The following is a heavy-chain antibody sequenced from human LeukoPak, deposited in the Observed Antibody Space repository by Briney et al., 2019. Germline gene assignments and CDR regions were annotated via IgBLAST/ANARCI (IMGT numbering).Heavy chain of an antibody. CDR2: IIPIFGTA. D-gene: IGHD6-13*01. CDR1: RGTFSSYA. Sequence: ASVKVSCKASRGTFSSYAISWVRQAPGQGLEWMGRIIPIFGTANYAQKFQGRVTITTDESTSTAYMELSSLRSEDTAVYYCARFIAAAGTPFAFDIWGQGTTVTVSS. CDR3: ARFIAAAGTPFAFDI. J-gene: IGHJ3*02. V-gene: IGHV1-69*05.